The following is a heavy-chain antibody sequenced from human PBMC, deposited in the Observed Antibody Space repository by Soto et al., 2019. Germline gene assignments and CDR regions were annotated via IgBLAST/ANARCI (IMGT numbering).Heavy chain of an antibody. V-gene: IGHV3-48*03. J-gene: IGHJ6*02. CDR2: ISDSGRTI. CDR1: GFTFSSYE. D-gene: IGHD3-3*01. CDR3: ERALLHYHFSSGYCAYCYYGMDG. Sequence: SLILSCSPSGFTFSSYEMNWVRQAPGKGLEWVSYISDSGRTIYYADSVKGRFTVSRHDAQNSVYLQRESLRAEDTAVYYCERALLHYHFSSGYCAYCYYGMDGRGPGTTVTVSS.